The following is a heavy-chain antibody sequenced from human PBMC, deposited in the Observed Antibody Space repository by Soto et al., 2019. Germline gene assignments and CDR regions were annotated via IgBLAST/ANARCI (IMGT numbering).Heavy chain of an antibody. V-gene: IGHV1-69*01. Sequence: QVQLVQSGAEVKKPGSSVKVSCKASGGTFSSYSISWVRQAPGQGLEWIGGIIPIFGTANYAQKFQGRVTITADESTSTAYMELRSLRSEDTAVYYCAIAYSSSPPYYPIGYWGQGTLVTVSS. CDR3: AIAYSSSPPYYPIGY. J-gene: IGHJ4*02. CDR1: GGTFSSYS. D-gene: IGHD3-22*01. CDR2: IIPIFGTA.